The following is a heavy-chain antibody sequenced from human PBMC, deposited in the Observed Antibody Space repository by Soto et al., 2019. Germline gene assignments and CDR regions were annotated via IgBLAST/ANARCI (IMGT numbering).Heavy chain of an antibody. CDR2: LNTNGRIT. V-gene: IGHV3-74*01. CDR3: AREVGTGLGLYYFDY. CDR1: GFTFSNYW. J-gene: IGHJ4*02. Sequence: LRLSCAASGFTFSNYWMHWVRQAPGQGLVWVSRLNTNGRITDYADSVQGRFTISRDNARSTLYLQINSLRVEDTAVYYCAREVGTGLGLYYFDYWGQGTLVTVSS. D-gene: IGHD2-21*02.